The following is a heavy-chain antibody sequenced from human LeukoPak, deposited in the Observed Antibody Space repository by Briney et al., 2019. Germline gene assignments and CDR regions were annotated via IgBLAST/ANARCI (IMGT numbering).Heavy chain of an antibody. CDR3: ARGGASSRYFGY. D-gene: IGHD1-26*01. CDR2: IYTSGST. J-gene: IGHJ4*02. CDR1: GGSISSYY. V-gene: IGHV4-4*09. Sequence: SETLSLTCTVSGGSISSYYWSWIRQPPGKGLEWIGYIYTSGSTNYNPSLKSRVTISVDTSKNQFSLKLSSVTAADTAVYYCARGGASSRYFGYWGQGTLVTVSS.